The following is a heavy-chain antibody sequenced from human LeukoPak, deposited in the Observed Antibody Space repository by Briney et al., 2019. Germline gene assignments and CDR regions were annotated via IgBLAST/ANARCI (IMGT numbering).Heavy chain of an antibody. CDR3: ARGSTYYESSSQVPFDY. CDR1: GFTFNTYT. Sequence: GGSLRLSCAASGFTFNTYTMNWVRQAPGKGLEWVSYISGSSGIIDYADSVRGRFTISRDNAKNSLYLQMNSLRAEDTAVYYCARGSTYYESSSQVPFDYWGQGTLVTVSS. J-gene: IGHJ4*02. CDR2: ISGSSGII. V-gene: IGHV3-48*01. D-gene: IGHD3-22*01.